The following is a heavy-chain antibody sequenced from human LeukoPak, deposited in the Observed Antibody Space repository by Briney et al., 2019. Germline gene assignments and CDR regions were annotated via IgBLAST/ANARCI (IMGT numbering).Heavy chain of an antibody. V-gene: IGHV4-4*07. D-gene: IGHD4-17*01. CDR1: GGSFSGYY. CDR3: ARDYGDYAYYYYYYMDV. CDR2: IYTSGST. Sequence: SETLSLTCAVYGGSFSGYYWSWIRQPAGKGLEWIGRIYTSGSTNYNPSLKSRVTMSVDTSKNQFSLKLSSVTAADTAVYYCARDYGDYAYYYYYYMDVWGKGTTVTVSS. J-gene: IGHJ6*03.